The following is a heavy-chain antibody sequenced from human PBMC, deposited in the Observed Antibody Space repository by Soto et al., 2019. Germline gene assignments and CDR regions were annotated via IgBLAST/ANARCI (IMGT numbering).Heavy chain of an antibody. Sequence: EVQLVESGGGLVKPGGSLRLSCAASGFTFSSYSMNWVRQAPGKGLEWVSSISSSSSYIYYADSVKGRFTISRDNAKNSLYLQMNSLRAEDTAVYYCARDWDSNYGPGYGMDVWGQGTTVTVSS. V-gene: IGHV3-21*01. D-gene: IGHD4-4*01. CDR1: GFTFSSYS. CDR2: ISSSSSYI. CDR3: ARDWDSNYGPGYGMDV. J-gene: IGHJ6*02.